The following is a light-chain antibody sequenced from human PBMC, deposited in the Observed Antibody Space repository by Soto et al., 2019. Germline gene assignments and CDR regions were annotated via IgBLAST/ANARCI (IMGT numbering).Light chain of an antibody. J-gene: IGLJ1*01. CDR1: SSDVGSYSR. CDR3: YSFTSSNTYV. CDR2: EVS. V-gene: IGLV2-18*02. Sequence: QSVLTQPPSVSGSPGQSVTISCSGTSSDVGSYSRVSWYQQAPGTAPKVMIYEVSNRPSGVPDRFSGSKSGNTASLTISGLQPEDEADYYCYSFTSSNTYVLGTGTKVTVL.